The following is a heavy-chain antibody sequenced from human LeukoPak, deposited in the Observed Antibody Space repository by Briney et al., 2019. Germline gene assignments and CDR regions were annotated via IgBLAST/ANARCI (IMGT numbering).Heavy chain of an antibody. J-gene: IGHJ4*02. CDR3: ARGSRYGDYPYYCDF. CDR2: INHSGST. CDR1: GGSFSGYY. Sequence: PSETLSLTCAVYGGSFSGYYWSWIRQPPGKGLEWIGEINHSGSTNYNPSLKSRVTISVDTSKNQFSLKLSSVTAADAAVYYCARGSRYGDYPYYCDFWGQGTLVTVSS. D-gene: IGHD4-17*01. V-gene: IGHV4-34*01.